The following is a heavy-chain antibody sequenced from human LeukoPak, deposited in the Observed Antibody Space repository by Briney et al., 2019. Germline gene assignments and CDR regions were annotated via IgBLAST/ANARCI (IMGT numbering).Heavy chain of an antibody. CDR2: IKSKTDGGTT. Sequence: GGSLRLSCAASGFTFSNAWMSWVRPAPGKGLEWVGRIKSKTDGGTTDYAAPVKGRFTISRDDSKNTLYLQMNSLKTEDTAVYYCTTVTGTQEGLYYYYYMDVWGKGTTVTVSS. J-gene: IGHJ6*03. CDR3: TTVTGTQEGLYYYYYMDV. V-gene: IGHV3-15*01. D-gene: IGHD1-20*01. CDR1: GFTFSNAW.